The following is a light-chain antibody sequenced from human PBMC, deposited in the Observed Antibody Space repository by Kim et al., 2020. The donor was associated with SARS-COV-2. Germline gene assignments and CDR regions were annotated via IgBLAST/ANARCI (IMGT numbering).Light chain of an antibody. CDR3: AAWDDSLNGWV. J-gene: IGLJ3*02. CDR2: SNN. V-gene: IGLV1-44*01. Sequence: ELTQPPSASGTPGQRVTISCSGSSSNIGSNTVNWYQQLSGTAPKLLIYSNNQRPSRVPDRFSGSKSGTSASLAISGLQSEDEADYYCAAWDDSLNGWVFGGGTQLTVL. CDR1: SSNIGSNT.